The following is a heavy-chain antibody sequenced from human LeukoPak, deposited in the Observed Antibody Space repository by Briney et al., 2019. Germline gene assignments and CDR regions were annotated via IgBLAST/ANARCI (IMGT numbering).Heavy chain of an antibody. Sequence: PGGSLRLSCVASGFTFSSYFMNWVRQAPGKGLEWVATMTSSNTIYYADSVKGRFTISRDNAENSVYLQMNSLRDEDTAVYSCARAQTMFWEFDGFDIWGRGTKVSVSS. CDR1: GFTFSSYF. CDR2: MTSSNTI. D-gene: IGHD3-10*02. CDR3: ARAQTMFWEFDGFDI. J-gene: IGHJ3*02. V-gene: IGHV3-69-1*01.